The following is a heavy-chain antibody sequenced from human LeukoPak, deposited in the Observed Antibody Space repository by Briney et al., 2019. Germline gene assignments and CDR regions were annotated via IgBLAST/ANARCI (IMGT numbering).Heavy chain of an antibody. CDR3: ARHIVVVSTPADWFDP. V-gene: IGHV4-39*01. CDR1: GGSISTSSHY. Sequence: PSETLSLTCTVSGGSISTSSHYWGWLRQPPGRGLEWFGSIYYSGSTYYNPSLKSRVTISVDTSKNQFSLKLSSVSAADTAVYHCARHIVVVSTPADWFDPWGQGTLVTVSS. J-gene: IGHJ5*02. CDR2: IYYSGST. D-gene: IGHD2-21*01.